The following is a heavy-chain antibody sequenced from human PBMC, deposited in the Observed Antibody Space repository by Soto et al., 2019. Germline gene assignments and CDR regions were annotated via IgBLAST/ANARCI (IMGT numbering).Heavy chain of an antibody. Sequence: GALRISCAASGFNFSRYGMHWVRQDPGKGLEWVAVIWYDGSNKYYADSVKGRFTISRDNSKNTLYLQMNSLRAEDTAVYYCARDPEGSYDILTGYQYYFDYWGQGTLVTVSS. CDR1: GFNFSRYG. V-gene: IGHV3-33*01. CDR3: ARDPEGSYDILTGYQYYFDY. J-gene: IGHJ4*02. D-gene: IGHD3-9*01. CDR2: IWYDGSNK.